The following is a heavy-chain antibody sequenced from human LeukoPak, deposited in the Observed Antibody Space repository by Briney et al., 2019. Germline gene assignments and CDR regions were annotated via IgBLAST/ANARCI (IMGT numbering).Heavy chain of an antibody. V-gene: IGHV1-2*02. CDR1: GYTFTGYY. CDR3: ARDRAERRLEYFFDY. J-gene: IGHJ4*02. D-gene: IGHD2/OR15-2a*01. Sequence: ASVKVSCTASGYTFTGYYMHWVRQAPGQGLEWMGWINSKSGGTLYVQKFQGRVTMSTDTSSSTAYMELNRLRSDGTAVYYCARDRAERRLEYFFDYWGQGTLVTVSS. CDR2: INSKSGGT.